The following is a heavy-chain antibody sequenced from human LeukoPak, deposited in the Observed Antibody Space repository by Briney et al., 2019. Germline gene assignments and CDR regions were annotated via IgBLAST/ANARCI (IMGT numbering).Heavy chain of an antibody. J-gene: IGHJ4*02. V-gene: IGHV3-9*01. CDR1: GFTFDDYA. CDR3: AKDAYYYGSGSLTGFDY. CDR2: ISWNSGSI. Sequence: GGSLRLSCAASGFTFDDYAMHWVRQAPGKGLEWVSGISWNSGSIGYADSVKGRFTISRDNSKNTLYLQMNSLRAEDTAVYYCAKDAYYYGSGSLTGFDYWGQGTLVTVSS. D-gene: IGHD3-10*01.